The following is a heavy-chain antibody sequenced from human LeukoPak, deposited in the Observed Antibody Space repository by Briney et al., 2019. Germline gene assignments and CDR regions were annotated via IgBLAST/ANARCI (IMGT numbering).Heavy chain of an antibody. V-gene: IGHV3-7*01. D-gene: IGHD2/OR15-2a*01. J-gene: IGHJ4*02. CDR2: INEDRSLK. Sequence: GGSLRLSCAASGFTFSTYWMHWVRQAPGKGPELVANINEDRSLKNYVDSVEGRFTVSSDNAKNALDLQMNSLRLEDTAVYYCARDWAPVSMKAVPFDCWGQGTLVTVSS. CDR1: GFTFSTYW. CDR3: ARDWAPVSMKAVPFDC.